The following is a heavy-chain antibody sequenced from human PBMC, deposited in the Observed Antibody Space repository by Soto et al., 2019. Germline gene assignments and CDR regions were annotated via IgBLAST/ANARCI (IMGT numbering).Heavy chain of an antibody. CDR2: TYYRSKWYN. J-gene: IGHJ6*02. Sequence: PSQTLSLTCAISGDSVSSNSAAWNWIRQSPSRGLEWLGRTYYRSKWYNDYAVSVKSRITINPDTSKNQFSLQLNSVTPEDTAVYYCAREFFSSWYSSRYYYYGMEVWGQGTTVTVSS. CDR1: GDSVSSNSAA. V-gene: IGHV6-1*01. D-gene: IGHD6-13*01. CDR3: AREFFSSWYSSRYYYYGMEV.